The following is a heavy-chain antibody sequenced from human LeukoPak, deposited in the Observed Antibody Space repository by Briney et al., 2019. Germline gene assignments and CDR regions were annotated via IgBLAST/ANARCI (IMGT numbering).Heavy chain of an antibody. D-gene: IGHD4-11*01. V-gene: IGHV1-24*01. CDR2: FDPEDGET. CDR3: AKGETVTSLYYMDV. CDR1: GYTLTELS. Sequence: ASVKVSCKVSGYTLTELSMHWVRQAPGKGLEWMGGFDPEDGETIYAQKFQGRVTMTEDTSTDTAYMELSSLRSEDTAVYYCAKGETVTSLYYMDVWGKGTTVTVSS. J-gene: IGHJ6*03.